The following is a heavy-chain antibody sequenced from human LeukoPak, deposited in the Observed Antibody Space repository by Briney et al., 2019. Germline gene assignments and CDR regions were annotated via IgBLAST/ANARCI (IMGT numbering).Heavy chain of an antibody. CDR2: ISFDGSHQ. CDR1: GFVFSDYP. Sequence: PGGSLRLSCSASGFVFSDYPLHWIRQSPGKGPEWVAVISFDGSHQYYADSVKGRFTVSRDNSKNTLYLQMNSLRAEDTAVYYCAKGASGMAGTFDYWGQGTLVTVSS. D-gene: IGHD6-19*01. V-gene: IGHV3-30*01. CDR3: AKGASGMAGTFDY. J-gene: IGHJ4*02.